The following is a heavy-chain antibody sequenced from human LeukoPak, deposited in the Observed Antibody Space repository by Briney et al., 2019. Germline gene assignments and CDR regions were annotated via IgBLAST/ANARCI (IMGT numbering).Heavy chain of an antibody. CDR1: GGSISSYY. V-gene: IGHV4-59*08. D-gene: IGHD5-12*01. CDR3: ARRGYSGYLDY. J-gene: IGHJ4*02. CDR2: IYYSGST. Sequence: SETLSLTCSVPGGSISSYYWSWIRQPPGKGLEWIGYIYYSGSTNYNPSLKSRVTISVDTSKNQFSLKLSSVTAADTAVYYCARRGYSGYLDYWGQGTLVTVSS.